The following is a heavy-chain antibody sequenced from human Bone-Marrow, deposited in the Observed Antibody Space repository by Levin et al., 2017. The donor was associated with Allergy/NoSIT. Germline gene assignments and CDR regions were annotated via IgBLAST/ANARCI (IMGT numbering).Heavy chain of an antibody. V-gene: IGHV3-33*03. Sequence: GGSLRLSCEGSGFTFSTYGIHWVRQAPGKGLEWMTIISHDGSYQNYADSVKGRFSVSRDNGRNTVYLEMNSLTAEDTGVYFCVKEERNYDLLTGSYRIGHFQHWGRGTLVSVSS. J-gene: IGHJ1*01. CDR3: VKEERNYDLLTGSYRIGHFQH. CDR2: ISHDGSYQ. CDR1: GFTFSTYG. D-gene: IGHD3-9*01.